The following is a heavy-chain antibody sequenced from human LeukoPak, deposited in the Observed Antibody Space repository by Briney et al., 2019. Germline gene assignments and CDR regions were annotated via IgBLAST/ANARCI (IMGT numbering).Heavy chain of an antibody. CDR3: ARDQITMIVVPWYFDL. CDR2: ISSSSSYI. Sequence: GGSLRLSCAASGFSFSSYGINWVRQAPGKGLEWVSSISSSSSYIYYADSVKGRFTISRDNAKNSLYLQMNSLRAEDTAVYYCARDQITMIVVPWYFDLWGRGTLVTVSS. V-gene: IGHV3-21*01. D-gene: IGHD3-22*01. J-gene: IGHJ2*01. CDR1: GFSFSSYG.